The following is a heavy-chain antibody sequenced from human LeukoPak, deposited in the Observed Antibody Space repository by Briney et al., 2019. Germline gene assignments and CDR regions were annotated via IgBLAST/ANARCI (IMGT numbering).Heavy chain of an antibody. D-gene: IGHD1-14*01. CDR3: ARDEPKKAPYGVDV. V-gene: IGHV4-31*03. CDR1: GGSITSGGYY. Sequence: SQTLSLTCTVSGGSITSGGYYWSWIRQHPGKGLEWIGYIYYSGSIYNNPSLKSRVTISIDTSKNQFSLKLSSVTAADTAVYYCARDEPKKAPYGVDVWGQGTTVIVSS. CDR2: IYYSGSI. J-gene: IGHJ6*02.